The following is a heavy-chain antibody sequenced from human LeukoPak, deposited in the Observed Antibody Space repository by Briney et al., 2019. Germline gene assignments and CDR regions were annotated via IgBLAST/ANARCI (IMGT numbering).Heavy chain of an antibody. CDR2: IRYDGSNK. Sequence: QAGGSLRLSCAASGFTFSSYGMHWVRQAPGKGLEWVAFIRYDGSNKYYADSVKGRFTISRDNSKNTLYLQMNSLRAEDTAVYYCAKEASFTRWWDFQHWGQGTLVTVSS. CDR1: GFTFSSYG. J-gene: IGHJ1*01. V-gene: IGHV3-30*02. CDR3: AKEASFTRWWDFQH. D-gene: IGHD2-15*01.